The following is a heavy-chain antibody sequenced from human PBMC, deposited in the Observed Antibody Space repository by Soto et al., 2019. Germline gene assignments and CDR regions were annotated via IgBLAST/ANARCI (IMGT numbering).Heavy chain of an antibody. V-gene: IGHV3-48*03. CDR3: ARDWAPRGVPRVYGMDV. CDR2: ISSSGSTI. CDR1: GFTFSSSE. Sequence: GGSLRLSCAASGFTFSSSEMNWVRQAPGKGLEWVSYISSSGSTIYYADSVKGRFTISRDNAKNSLYLQMNSLRAEDTAVYYCARDWAPRGVPRVYGMDVWGQGTTVTVSS. J-gene: IGHJ6*02. D-gene: IGHD2-8*01.